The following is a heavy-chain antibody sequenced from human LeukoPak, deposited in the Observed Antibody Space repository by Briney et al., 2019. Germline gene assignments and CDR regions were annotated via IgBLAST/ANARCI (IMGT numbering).Heavy chain of an antibody. CDR2: LYGSGGVT. D-gene: IGHD6-25*01. V-gene: IGHV3-23*01. Sequence: GGSLRLSCAASGFTFSSYGMTWVRQAPGKGLEWVSSLYGSGGVTFYADSVKGRFTISRDDSKNTLYLQMNSLRAEDTAVYYCAKARGPAATHPDYWGQGTLVTVSS. CDR3: AKARGPAATHPDY. CDR1: GFTFSSYG. J-gene: IGHJ4*02.